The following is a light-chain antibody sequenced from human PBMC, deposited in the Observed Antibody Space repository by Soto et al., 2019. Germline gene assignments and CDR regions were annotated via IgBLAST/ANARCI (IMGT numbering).Light chain of an antibody. CDR3: QQGTNWPLT. J-gene: IGKJ4*01. CDR2: DVS. Sequence: EIVLTQSPATLSSFPGDRVTLSCRASQSVSNNYLAWYQQKPGQAPRLLIYDVSNRATGIPARFSGSGSGTDFTLTISSLEPEESAVYYCQQGTNWPLTFGGGTKVDIK. V-gene: IGKV3-11*01. CDR1: QSVSNNY.